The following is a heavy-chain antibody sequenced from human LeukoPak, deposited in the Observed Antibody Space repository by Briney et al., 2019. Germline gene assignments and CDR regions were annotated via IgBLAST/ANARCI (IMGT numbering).Heavy chain of an antibody. CDR3: ARENWNLGYFDY. Sequence: SETLSLTCTVSGGSISSYYWSWIRQPAGKGLEWIGRIYTSGSTNYNPSLKSRVTMSVDTSENQFSLKLSSVTAADTAVYYCARENWNLGYFDYWGQGTLVTVSS. CDR2: IYTSGST. J-gene: IGHJ4*02. D-gene: IGHD1-1*01. CDR1: GGSISSYY. V-gene: IGHV4-4*07.